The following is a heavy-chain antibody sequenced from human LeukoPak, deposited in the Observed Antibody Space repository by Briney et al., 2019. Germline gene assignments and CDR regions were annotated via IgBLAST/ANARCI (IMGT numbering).Heavy chain of an antibody. D-gene: IGHD6-19*01. CDR2: VYYSGTT. J-gene: IGHJ5*02. Sequence: PSETLSLTCTVSGGSISTSDYYWAWIRQPPGRGLEWIGSVYYSGTTYYNPSLKSRVTMSIDTSNNQFSLKLNSVTAADMAVYYCARQGINTGWYKWLDPWGQGTLVAVSS. CDR1: GGSISTSDYY. CDR3: ARQGINTGWYKWLDP. V-gene: IGHV4-39*01.